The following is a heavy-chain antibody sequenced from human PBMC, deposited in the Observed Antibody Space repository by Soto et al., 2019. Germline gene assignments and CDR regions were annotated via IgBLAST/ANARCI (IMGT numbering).Heavy chain of an antibody. D-gene: IGHD2-21*02. CDR3: AAYDVGTIIQDY. V-gene: IGHV4-34*08. J-gene: IGHJ4*02. Sequence: SETLSLTCAIYGGTFSSQSRSWVRQPPGKGLEWIGEIDHGGSTNYNPSLKSRVTISGDTSKNQFSLELRSLTAADTGVYYCAAYDVGTIIQDYWGQGTRVTVPS. CDR1: GGTFSSQS. CDR2: IDHGGST.